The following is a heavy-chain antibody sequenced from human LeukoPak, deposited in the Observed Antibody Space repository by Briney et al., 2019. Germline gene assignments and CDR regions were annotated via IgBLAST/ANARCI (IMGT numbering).Heavy chain of an antibody. CDR2: IYFSGDT. V-gene: IGHV4-61*01. Sequence: ASETLSLTCTVSGGSVSSGSYYWTWIRQPPGKGLEWIGYIYFSGDTNYNPSLKSRVTISLDTSKNQFSLKLSPVTAADTAVYYCARADTYYYDSSGYPNGFDPWGQGTLVTVSS. D-gene: IGHD3-22*01. CDR1: GGSVSSGSYY. CDR3: ARADTYYYDSSGYPNGFDP. J-gene: IGHJ5*02.